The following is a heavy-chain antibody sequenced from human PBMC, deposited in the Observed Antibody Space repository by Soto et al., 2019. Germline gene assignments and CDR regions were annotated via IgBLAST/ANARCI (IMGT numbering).Heavy chain of an antibody. CDR3: AKCLDVDIVDFDY. CDR1: RFTFSNYA. CDR2: ISGSGGST. J-gene: IGHJ4*02. V-gene: IGHV3-23*01. D-gene: IGHD5-12*01. Sequence: GGSLRLSCAASRFTFSNYAMSWIRQAPGKGLEWISGISGSGGSTYYADSVKGRFTISRDNSKNTLYLQMNSLRAEDTAVYYCAKCLDVDIVDFDYWGQGTLVTVSS.